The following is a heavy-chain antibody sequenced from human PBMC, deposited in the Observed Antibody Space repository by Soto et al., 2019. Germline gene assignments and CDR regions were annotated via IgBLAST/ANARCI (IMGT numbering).Heavy chain of an antibody. J-gene: IGHJ4*02. CDR2: ISSSGGST. D-gene: IGHD2-21*02. Sequence: HHGGSLRLSCAASGFTFSSYAMSWVRQAPGKGLEWVSAISSSGGSTYYADSVKGRFTISRDNCKDTLYLQMNSLRAEDTAVYYCARDGMTTGDTWGAGTLVTVAS. CDR1: GFTFSSYA. CDR3: ARDGMTTGDT. V-gene: IGHV3-23*01.